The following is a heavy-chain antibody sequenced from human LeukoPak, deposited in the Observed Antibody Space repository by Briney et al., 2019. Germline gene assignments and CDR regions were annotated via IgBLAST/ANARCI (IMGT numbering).Heavy chain of an antibody. D-gene: IGHD3-10*01. CDR1: GFTFSSYA. J-gene: IGHJ4*02. Sequence: GGSLRLPCAASGFTFSSYAMSWVRQLPGKGLEWVAVISYDGSNKYYADSVKGRFTISRDNSKNTLYLQMNSLRAEDTAVYYCARDRSVITMVRGVILDYWGQGTLVTVSS. CDR3: ARDRSVITMVRGVILDY. V-gene: IGHV3-30*04. CDR2: ISYDGSNK.